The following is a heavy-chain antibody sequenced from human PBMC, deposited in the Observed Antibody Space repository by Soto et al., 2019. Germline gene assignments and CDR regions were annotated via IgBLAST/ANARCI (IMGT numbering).Heavy chain of an antibody. CDR2: IYFSGST. CDR1: GDSVSSASFY. V-gene: IGHV4-61*01. D-gene: IGHD5-12*01. CDR3: ARVNRGLNWFDP. J-gene: IGHJ5*02. Sequence: SETLSLTCTVSGDSVSSASFYWIWIRQAPGKGLEWIGFIYFSGSTNYNPSLKSRVTMSLDTSKNQFSLKLRSVTPADTAVYFWARVNRGLNWFDPWGQGTLVTVSS.